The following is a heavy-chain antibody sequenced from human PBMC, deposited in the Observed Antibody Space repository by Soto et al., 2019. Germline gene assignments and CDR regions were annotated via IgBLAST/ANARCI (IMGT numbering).Heavy chain of an antibody. V-gene: IGHV3-23*05. J-gene: IGHJ4*02. D-gene: IGHD3-3*01. CDR1: GFTFSSCA. CDR3: LKQGFGVLDQ. CDR2: IGASGSTT. Sequence: GGSLRLSCAASGFTFSSCAMSWVRQAPGMGLEWVSAIGASGSTTYYADSMKGRFTISRDNSKNSLYLQMNSLRADDTAVYYCLKQGFGVLDQWVPGPLVTVSS.